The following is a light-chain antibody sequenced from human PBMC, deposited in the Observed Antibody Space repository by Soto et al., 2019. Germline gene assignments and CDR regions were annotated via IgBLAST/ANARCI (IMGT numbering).Light chain of an antibody. CDR1: QSVSSY. V-gene: IGKV3-11*01. J-gene: IGKJ1*01. CDR3: QQPSNWRWS. Sequence: ENVLTQSPATLCLSTGERATLSCRARQSVSSYLAWYQQKPGQAPRLLIYDASNKATGIPVRFSGSGSGTDFTLTFISLEHEDFAVYYCQQPSNWRWSFGQGTKVDIK. CDR2: DAS.